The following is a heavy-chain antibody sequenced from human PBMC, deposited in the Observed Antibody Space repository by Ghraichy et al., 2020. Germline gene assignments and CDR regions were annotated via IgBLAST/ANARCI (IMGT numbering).Heavy chain of an antibody. J-gene: IGHJ4*02. Sequence: ESLISCKGSGYSFTRYWIGWVRQMPGKGLEWMGIIYPGDSDTRYSPSYQGQVTISADKSISTAYLQWSSLKASDTAMFYCARLDGVNGYYSDYWGQGTLVTVSS. CDR3: ARLDGVNGYYSDY. D-gene: IGHD3-10*01. CDR1: GYSFTRYW. V-gene: IGHV5-51*01. CDR2: IYPGDSDT.